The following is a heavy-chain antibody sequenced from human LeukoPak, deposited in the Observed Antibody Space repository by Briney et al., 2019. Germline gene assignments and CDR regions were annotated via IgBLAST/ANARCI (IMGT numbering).Heavy chain of an antibody. Sequence: PSETLSLTCNVSGGSISSSSYYRGWIRQPPGKGLEWIGSIYYSGSTYYNPSLKSRVTISVDTSKNQFSLKLSSVTAADTAVYYCARLSGYGLHYYYHMDVWGKGTTVTVSS. D-gene: IGHD5-12*01. CDR3: ARLSGYGLHYYYHMDV. CDR2: IYYSGST. V-gene: IGHV4-39*07. J-gene: IGHJ6*03. CDR1: GGSISSSSYY.